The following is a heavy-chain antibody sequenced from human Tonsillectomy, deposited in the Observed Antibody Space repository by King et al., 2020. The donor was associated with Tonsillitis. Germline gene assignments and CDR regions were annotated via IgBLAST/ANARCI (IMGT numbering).Heavy chain of an antibody. CDR1: GGSISSYY. Sequence: QLQESGPGLVKPSETLSLTCTVSGGSISSYYWSWIRQPPGKGLEWIGYIYYSGSTNYNPSLKSRVTISVDTSKSQFPLKLSSVTAADTAVYYCARSFGSYYAFDIWGQGTMVTVSS. D-gene: IGHD1-26*01. V-gene: IGHV4-59*01. J-gene: IGHJ3*02. CDR2: IYYSGST. CDR3: ARSFGSYYAFDI.